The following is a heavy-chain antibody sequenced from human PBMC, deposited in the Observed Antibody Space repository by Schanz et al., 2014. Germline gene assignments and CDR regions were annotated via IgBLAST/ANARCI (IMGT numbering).Heavy chain of an antibody. V-gene: IGHV3-7*01. Sequence: EVQLVESGGGLVQPGGSLRLSCAASGFNFRSYPMSWVRQAPGKGLDWVGIIKPDGSEKFYVDSVKGRFTISRDNAKNLMYLHLNSLRAEDTAVYYCAREVGGSFGQHYWGQGALVTVSS. CDR3: AREVGGSFGQHY. CDR1: GFNFRSYP. CDR2: IKPDGSEK. J-gene: IGHJ4*02. D-gene: IGHD1-26*01.